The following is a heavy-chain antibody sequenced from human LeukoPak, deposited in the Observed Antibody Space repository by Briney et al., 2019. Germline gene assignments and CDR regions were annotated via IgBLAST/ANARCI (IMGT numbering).Heavy chain of an antibody. D-gene: IGHD3-10*01. V-gene: IGHV4-38-2*02. CDR2: SGST. J-gene: IGHJ5*02. CDR3: ARVGGMVRGVIRFDP. Sequence: SETLSLTCTVSGYSISSGYYWGWIRQPPGKGLEWIGSGSTYYNPSLKSRVTISVDTSKNQFSLKLSSVTAADTAVYYCARVGGMVRGVIRFDPWGQGTLVTVSS. CDR1: GYSISSGYY.